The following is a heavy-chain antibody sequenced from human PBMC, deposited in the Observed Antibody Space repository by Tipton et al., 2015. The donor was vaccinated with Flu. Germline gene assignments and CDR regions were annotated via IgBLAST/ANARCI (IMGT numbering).Heavy chain of an antibody. V-gene: IGHV3-33*08. CDR3: ARGDHIVVVPAAIYEDGLDY. J-gene: IGHJ4*02. CDR1: GFTFSSYG. CDR2: IWYDGSNK. D-gene: IGHD2-2*01. Sequence: SLRLSCAASGFTFSSYGMHWVRQAPGKGLEWVAVIWYDGSNKYYADSVKGRFTISRDNSKNTLYLQMNSLRAEDTAVYYCARGDHIVVVPAAIYEDGLDYWGQGTLVTVSS.